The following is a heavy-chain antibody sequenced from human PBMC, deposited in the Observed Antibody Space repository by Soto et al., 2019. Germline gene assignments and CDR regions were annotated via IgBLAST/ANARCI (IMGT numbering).Heavy chain of an antibody. CDR1: GASITNLW. Sequence: QVQLQESGPRLVKPSETLSLTCTISGASITNLWCQWFRQPPGKGLEWIGYIHNTGGTNYNPSLKSPVTISLDTSKNQFFLKVTSVTVADTAVYYCATGGGWLTDYWGQGTLVTVSS. CDR2: IHNTGGT. V-gene: IGHV4-59*11. J-gene: IGHJ4*02. CDR3: ATGGGWLTDY. D-gene: IGHD6-19*01.